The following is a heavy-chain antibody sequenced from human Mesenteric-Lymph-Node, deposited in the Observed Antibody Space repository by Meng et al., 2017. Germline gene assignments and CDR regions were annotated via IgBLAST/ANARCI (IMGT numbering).Heavy chain of an antibody. CDR3: SRGAASVTGFDY. V-gene: IGHV1-18*01. CDR1: GYTFSSYD. Sequence: QVQLVQSGAEVKKPGASVKVSGKASGYTFSSYDISWVRQAPGQGLEWMGWISLYNGNTNYAQKLQGRVTMTTDTSTGTAYMELRSLRSDDTAVYYCSRGAASVTGFDYWGQGTLVIVSS. CDR2: ISLYNGNT. J-gene: IGHJ4*02. D-gene: IGHD2-21*02.